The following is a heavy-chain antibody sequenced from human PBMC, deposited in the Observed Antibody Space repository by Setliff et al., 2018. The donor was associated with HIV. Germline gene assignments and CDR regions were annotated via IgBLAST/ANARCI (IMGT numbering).Heavy chain of an antibody. D-gene: IGHD2-8*01. V-gene: IGHV3-74*01. J-gene: IGHJ6*03. CDR1: GFTFSSYW. CDR3: ARGMNYDYMDV. Sequence: GGSLRLSCAASGFTFSSYWMHWVRQAPGKGLVWVSHINGDGSTTNYADSVKGRFTISRDNAKNSLYLQMNSLRAEETAVYYCARGMNYDYMDVWGKGTTVTVSS. CDR2: INGDGSTT.